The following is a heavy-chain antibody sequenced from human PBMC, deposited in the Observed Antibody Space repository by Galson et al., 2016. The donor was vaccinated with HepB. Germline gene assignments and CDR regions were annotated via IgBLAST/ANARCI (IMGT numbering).Heavy chain of an antibody. CDR3: ATGGGRRSKYYGMDV. V-gene: IGHV3-74*01. D-gene: IGHD1-26*01. CDR2: IDSDGITT. CDR1: GFTFSSYW. J-gene: IGHJ6*02. Sequence: SLRLSCAASGFTFSSYWMYWVRQAPGKGLVWVSRIDSDGITTAYADSVTGRFTISRDNAKNTLYLQMNSLSAEDTAVYYCATGGGRRSKYYGMDVWGHGTMVTVSS.